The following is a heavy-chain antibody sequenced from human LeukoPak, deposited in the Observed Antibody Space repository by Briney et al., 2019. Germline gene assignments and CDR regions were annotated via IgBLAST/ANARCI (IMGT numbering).Heavy chain of an antibody. J-gene: IGHJ6*02. Sequence: SVKVSCKASGGTFSSYAISWVRQAPGQGLEWMGRIIPILGIANYAQKFQGRVTITADKSTSTAYMELSSLRSEDTAVHYCATPVVVVAATLVGYYYGMDVWGQGTTVTVSS. CDR1: GGTFSSYA. CDR2: IIPILGIA. CDR3: ATPVVVVAATLVGYYYGMDV. V-gene: IGHV1-69*04. D-gene: IGHD2-15*01.